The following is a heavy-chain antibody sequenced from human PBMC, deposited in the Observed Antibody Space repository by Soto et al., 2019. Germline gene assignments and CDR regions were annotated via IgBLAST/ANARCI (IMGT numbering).Heavy chain of an antibody. D-gene: IGHD6-13*01. J-gene: IGHJ6*01. CDR2: IWNDGSNS. CDR3: ARRQISPPTRGAATARGAMDV. CDR1: GFTFNNYG. Sequence: ASGGGVVQPGRSLRLSCAASGFTFNNYGMHWVRQAPGKGLEWVAVIWNDGSNSYYANSVKGRFTISRDNSKNTLHLQMSSLRAEDTAVYYCARRQISPPTRGAATARGAMDVW. V-gene: IGHV3-33*08.